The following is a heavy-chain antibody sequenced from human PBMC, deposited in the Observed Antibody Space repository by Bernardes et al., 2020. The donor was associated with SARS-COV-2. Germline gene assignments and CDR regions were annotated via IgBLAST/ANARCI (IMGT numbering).Heavy chain of an antibody. J-gene: IGHJ4*02. Sequence: SETLSLTCTVSGGSISSGGYFWSWIRQYPGKGLEWIAYIFDGERTYYNPSLRSRVAISVDTSKNQFSLKLNSVTAADTALYYCARDRAAAGGIPDYWGQGTLVTVSS. CDR2: IFDGERT. CDR3: ARDRAAAGGIPDY. CDR1: GGSISSGGYF. D-gene: IGHD2-2*02. V-gene: IGHV4-31*03.